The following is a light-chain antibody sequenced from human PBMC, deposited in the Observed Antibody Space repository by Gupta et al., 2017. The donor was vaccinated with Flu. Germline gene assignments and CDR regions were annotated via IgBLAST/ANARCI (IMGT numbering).Light chain of an antibody. J-gene: IGKJ1*01. CDR3: QQYKTYSRA. CDR2: EAS. Sequence: DIQVTQSPSTLSASVGDRVTISCRASQSSDKWLAWYQQKPGKVPRLLIYEASTLESGVSSRFSGSGFGTEFTLTITSLQPDDSATYYCQQYKTYSRAFGQGTKVEIK. CDR1: QSSDKW. V-gene: IGKV1-5*03.